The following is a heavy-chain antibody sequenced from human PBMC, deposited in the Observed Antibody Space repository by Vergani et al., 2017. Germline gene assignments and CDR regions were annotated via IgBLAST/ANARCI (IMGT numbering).Heavy chain of an antibody. Sequence: EVQLVESGGGLVQPGGSLRLSCAASGFTFSSYSMNWVRQAPGKGLEWVSYISSSSSTIYYADSVKGRFTISRDNAKNSLYLQMNSLRAEDTAVYYCARDPIIVVVPAAPDVWGKGTTVTVSS. CDR3: ARDPIIVVVPAAPDV. D-gene: IGHD2-2*01. CDR2: ISSSSSTI. J-gene: IGHJ6*04. CDR1: GFTFSSYS. V-gene: IGHV3-48*04.